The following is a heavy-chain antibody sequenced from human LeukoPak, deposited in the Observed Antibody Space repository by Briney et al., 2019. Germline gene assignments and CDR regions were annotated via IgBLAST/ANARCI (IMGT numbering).Heavy chain of an antibody. D-gene: IGHD6-6*01. J-gene: IGHJ4*02. Sequence: PSETLSLTCTVSGGSISIYFWSWISQPPGRGLEWIGRIYTSGSTNYNPSLKSRVTISVDTSKNQFSLKLSSVTAADTAVYYCARGPGGSSSSDFDYWGQGTLVTVSS. CDR3: ARGPGGSSSSDFDY. CDR1: GGSISIYF. CDR2: IYTSGST. V-gene: IGHV4-4*08.